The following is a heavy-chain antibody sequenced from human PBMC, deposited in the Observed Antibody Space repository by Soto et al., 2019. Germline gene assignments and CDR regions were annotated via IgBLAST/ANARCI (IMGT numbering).Heavy chain of an antibody. J-gene: IGHJ4*02. CDR3: ARDRGNYYDSSGYYYLIDY. D-gene: IGHD3-22*01. V-gene: IGHV1-69*13. Sequence: ASVKVSCKASGGTFSSYAISWVRQAPGQGLEWMGGIIPIFGTANYAQKFQGRVTITADESTSTAYMELSSLRSEDTAVYYCARDRGNYYDSSGYYYLIDYWGQGTLVNVS. CDR2: IIPIFGTA. CDR1: GGTFSSYA.